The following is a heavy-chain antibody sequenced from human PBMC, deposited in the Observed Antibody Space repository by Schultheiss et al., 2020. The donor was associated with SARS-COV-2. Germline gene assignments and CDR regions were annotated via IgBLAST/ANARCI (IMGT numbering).Heavy chain of an antibody. Sequence: GGSLRLSCAASGFTFSSYAMSWVRQAPGKGLEWVSAISGSGGSTYYADSVKGRFTISRDNSKNSLYLQMNSLRAEDTAVYYCTRGGSSGYQGINWFDPWGQGTLVTVSS. J-gene: IGHJ5*02. CDR3: TRGGSSGYQGINWFDP. CDR2: ISGSGGST. V-gene: IGHV3-23*01. D-gene: IGHD3-22*01. CDR1: GFTFSSYA.